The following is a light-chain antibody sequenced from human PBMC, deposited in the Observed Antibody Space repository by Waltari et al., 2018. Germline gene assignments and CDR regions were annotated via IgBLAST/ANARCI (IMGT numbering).Light chain of an antibody. Sequence: EIVMTQSPATLSVSPGERVTLSCRASQSISSYLAWYQQKPGQAPRLLIHYASTRATSLPARFGGSVSGTEFTLTISSLQSEDFAVYYCQQYDKWPLTFGGGTEVEIK. CDR1: QSISSY. CDR2: YAS. V-gene: IGKV3-15*01. CDR3: QQYDKWPLT. J-gene: IGKJ4*01.